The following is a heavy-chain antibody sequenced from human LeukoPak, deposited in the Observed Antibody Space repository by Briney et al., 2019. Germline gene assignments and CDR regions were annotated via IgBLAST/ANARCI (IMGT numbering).Heavy chain of an antibody. CDR1: GGSISSSSYY. J-gene: IGHJ6*03. CDR3: ARHYLSTWPYYYYYYYMDV. Sequence: SETLSFTCTVSGGSISSSSYYWGWIRQPPGKGLEWIGSIYYSGSTYYNPSLKSRVTISVDTSKNQFSLKLSSVTAADTAVYYCARHYLSTWPYYYYYYYMDVWGKGTTVTISS. V-gene: IGHV4-39*01. D-gene: IGHD3-3*02. CDR2: IYYSGST.